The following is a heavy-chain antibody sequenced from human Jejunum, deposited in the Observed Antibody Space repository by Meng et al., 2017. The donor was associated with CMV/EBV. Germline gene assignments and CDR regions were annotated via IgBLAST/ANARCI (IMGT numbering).Heavy chain of an antibody. CDR3: ARVEVGITSGDY. D-gene: IGHD1-26*01. V-gene: IGHV1-18*01. CDR2: ISAYNGNI. Sequence: QAQLVEPGGEVKNPGASLKVSCKASGYPFTNYGITWVRQAPGQGLEWMGWISAYNGNINYAQTLQGRVTMTTDTSTSTAYMELRSLRSDDTAVYYCARVEVGITSGDYWGQGTLVTVSS. CDR1: GYPFTNYG. J-gene: IGHJ4*02.